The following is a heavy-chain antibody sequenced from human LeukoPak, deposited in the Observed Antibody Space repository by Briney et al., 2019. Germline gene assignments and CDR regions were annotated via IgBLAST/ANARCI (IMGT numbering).Heavy chain of an antibody. CDR2: ISSSSSTI. D-gene: IGHD1-26*01. V-gene: IGHV3-48*04. CDR1: GFTFSSCS. J-gene: IGHJ4*02. CDR3: AKDLWEWELLGNFDY. Sequence: GGSLRLSCAASGFTFSSCSMNWVRQAPGKGLEWVSYISSSSSTIYYADSVKGRFTISRDNAKNSLYLQMNSLRAEDTAVYYCAKDLWEWELLGNFDYWGQGTLVTVSS.